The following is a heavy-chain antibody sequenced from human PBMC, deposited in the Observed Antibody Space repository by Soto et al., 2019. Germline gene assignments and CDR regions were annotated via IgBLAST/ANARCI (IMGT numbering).Heavy chain of an antibody. Sequence: ASVKVSCKASGGTFSSYTISWVRQAPGQGLEWMGRIIPILGIANYAQKFQGRVTITADKSTSTAYMELSSLRSEDTAVYYCARSGVVIIGDNWFDPWGQGTLVTVSS. CDR2: IIPILGIA. CDR1: GGTFSSYT. D-gene: IGHD3-3*01. V-gene: IGHV1-69*02. CDR3: ARSGVVIIGDNWFDP. J-gene: IGHJ5*02.